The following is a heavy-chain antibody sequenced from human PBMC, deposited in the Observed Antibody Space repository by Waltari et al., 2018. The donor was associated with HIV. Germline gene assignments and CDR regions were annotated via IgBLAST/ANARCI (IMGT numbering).Heavy chain of an antibody. CDR3: ARGVQQWLVGEYYFDY. D-gene: IGHD6-19*01. CDR1: GFTFSSYW. J-gene: IGHJ4*02. CDR2: INGDGSST. V-gene: IGHV3-74*01. Sequence: EVQLVESGGGLVQPGGSLRLSCAASGFTFSSYWMHWVRQAPGKGLVWVSRINGDGSSTSYADSVKGRFTISRDNAKNTLYLQMNSLRAEDTAVYYCARGVQQWLVGEYYFDYWGQGTLVTVSS.